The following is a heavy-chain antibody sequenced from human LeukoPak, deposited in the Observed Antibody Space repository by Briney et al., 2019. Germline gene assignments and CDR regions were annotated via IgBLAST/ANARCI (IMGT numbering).Heavy chain of an antibody. J-gene: IGHJ5*02. Sequence: GASVKVSCKASGYTFTGYYIHWVRQAPGQGLEWMGRINPNSGGTNYAQKFQGRVTMTRDTSISTAYMELSRLRSDDTAVYYCARGNTYYYDSSGYRAFDPWGQGTLVTVSS. CDR1: GYTFTGYY. CDR3: ARGNTYYYDSSGYRAFDP. D-gene: IGHD3-22*01. V-gene: IGHV1-2*06. CDR2: INPNSGGT.